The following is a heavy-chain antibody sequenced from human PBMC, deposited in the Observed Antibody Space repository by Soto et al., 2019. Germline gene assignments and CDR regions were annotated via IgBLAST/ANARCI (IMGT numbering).Heavy chain of an antibody. D-gene: IGHD4-17*01. Sequence: PGGSLRLSCAASGVTFISYSMNWVRQAPGKGLEWVSYISSSSSTIYYADSVKGRFTISRDNAKNSLYLQMNSLRAEDTAVYYCAGDYGDYGAFDIWGQGTMVTVSS. CDR2: ISSSSSTI. V-gene: IGHV3-48*01. CDR1: GVTFISYS. CDR3: AGDYGDYGAFDI. J-gene: IGHJ3*02.